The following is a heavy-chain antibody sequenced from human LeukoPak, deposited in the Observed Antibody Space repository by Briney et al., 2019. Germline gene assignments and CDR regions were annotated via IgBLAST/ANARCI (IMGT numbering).Heavy chain of an antibody. V-gene: IGHV4-61*02. Sequence: PSETLSLTCTVSGGSISSGSYYWSWIRQPAGKGLEWIGRIYTSGSTNHNPSLKSRVTISVDTSKNQFSLKLSSVTAADTAVYYCARGTTMVRGVILDYWGQGTLVTVSS. CDR2: IYTSGST. CDR3: ARGTTMVRGVILDY. CDR1: GGSISSGSYY. D-gene: IGHD3-10*01. J-gene: IGHJ4*02.